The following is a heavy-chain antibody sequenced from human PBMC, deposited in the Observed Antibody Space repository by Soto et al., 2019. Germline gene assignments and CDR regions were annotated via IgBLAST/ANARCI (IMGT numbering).Heavy chain of an antibody. Sequence: SETLSLTCSVSGGSFSTYYCNWVRQSAAKGLEWIGRIYPSGSTTYNPSLKSRLTMSVDTSKNQFSLRLTSMTAADTAVYFCARSALYLDNSGWLPDYWGQGTLVTVSS. D-gene: IGHD6-19*01. J-gene: IGHJ4*02. CDR1: GGSFSTYY. CDR2: IYPSGST. V-gene: IGHV4-4*07. CDR3: ARSALYLDNSGWLPDY.